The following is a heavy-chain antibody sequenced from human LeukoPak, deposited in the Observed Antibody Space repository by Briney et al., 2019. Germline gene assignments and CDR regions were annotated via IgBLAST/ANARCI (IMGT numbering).Heavy chain of an antibody. J-gene: IGHJ4*02. Sequence: PGGSLRLSCAASGFTFDDYAMHWVRQAPGKGLEWVSGISWNSGSIGYADSVKGRFTISRDNAKNSLYLQTNSLRAEDTALYYCAKAGAVAEPKFDYWGQGTLVTVSS. CDR1: GFTFDDYA. V-gene: IGHV3-9*01. CDR3: AKAGAVAEPKFDY. D-gene: IGHD6-19*01. CDR2: ISWNSGSI.